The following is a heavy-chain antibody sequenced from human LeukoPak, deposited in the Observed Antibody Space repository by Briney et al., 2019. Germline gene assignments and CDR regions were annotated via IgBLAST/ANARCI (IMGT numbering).Heavy chain of an antibody. CDR3: ARRQSGYRDY. CDR2: IYHSGST. D-gene: IGHD3-22*01. J-gene: IGHJ4*02. Sequence: SETLSLTCAVPGYSISSGYYWGWTRQPPGKGLEWIGNIYHSGSTYYNPSLKSRVTISVDTSKNQFSLNLTSVTAADTAVYYCARRQSGYRDYWGQGTLVTVSS. V-gene: IGHV4-38-2*01. CDR1: GYSISSGYY.